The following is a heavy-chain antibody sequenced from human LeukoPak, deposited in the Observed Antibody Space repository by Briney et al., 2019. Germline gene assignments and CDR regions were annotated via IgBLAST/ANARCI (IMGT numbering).Heavy chain of an antibody. Sequence: GESLKISCKGSGYSFTSYWIGWVRQMPGKGLEWMGIIYPGDSDTRYSPSFQGQVTISADKSIGTAYLQWSSLKASDTAMYYRARRNKYCSGGSCYSGDAFDIWGQGTMVTVSS. J-gene: IGHJ3*02. D-gene: IGHD2-15*01. CDR3: ARRNKYCSGGSCYSGDAFDI. CDR1: GYSFTSYW. V-gene: IGHV5-51*01. CDR2: IYPGDSDT.